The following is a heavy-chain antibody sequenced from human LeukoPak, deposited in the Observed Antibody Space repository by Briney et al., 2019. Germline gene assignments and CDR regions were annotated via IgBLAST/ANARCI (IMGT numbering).Heavy chain of an antibody. CDR3: ARGPIHLWIHNAMDV. Sequence: GGSLRLSCTTSGFTFSAHGMTWVRQAPGKGLEWLGFIRSKNYERTTEYAVSVEFRFTIARADSISFVYLQMNRLKTEHTDVYYCARGPIHLWIHNAMDVWGPGTTVTVSS. CDR2: IRSKNYERTT. D-gene: IGHD5-18*01. J-gene: IGHJ6*02. CDR1: GFTFSAHG. V-gene: IGHV3-49*04.